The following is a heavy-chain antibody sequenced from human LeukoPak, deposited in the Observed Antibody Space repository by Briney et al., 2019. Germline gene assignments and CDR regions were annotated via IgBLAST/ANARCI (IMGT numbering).Heavy chain of an antibody. V-gene: IGHV3-23*01. CDR1: GFTFSSYA. J-gene: IGHJ4*02. CDR3: AKDVLAAAGYYFDS. CDR2: ISAGATNT. Sequence: GGSLRLSCAASGFTFSSYAMSWVRQAPGKGLEWVSTISAGATNTYYAGSVKGRFTISRDNSENTLYLQMNSLRAEDTAVYYCAKDVLAAAGYYFDSWGQGTLVTVSS. D-gene: IGHD6-13*01.